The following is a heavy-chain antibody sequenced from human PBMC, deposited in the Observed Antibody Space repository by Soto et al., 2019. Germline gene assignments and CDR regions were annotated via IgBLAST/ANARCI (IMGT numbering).Heavy chain of an antibody. CDR2: INHSGST. J-gene: IGHJ4*02. CDR3: ARASNKPGNSYFPDY. D-gene: IGHD5-18*01. V-gene: IGHV4-34*01. CDR1: GGSFSGYY. Sequence: SETLSLTCAVYGGSFSGYYWTWIRQPPGKGLEWIGEINHSGSTNCNPSLKSRVTISVDTSKNQFSLKLSSVTAADTAVYYCARASNKPGNSYFPDYWVQGTLFTVSS.